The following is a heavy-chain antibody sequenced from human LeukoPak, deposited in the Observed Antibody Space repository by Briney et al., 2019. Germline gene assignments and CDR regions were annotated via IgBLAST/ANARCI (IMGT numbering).Heavy chain of an antibody. V-gene: IGHV3-23*01. D-gene: IGHD3-10*01. CDR2: ISGSGGRT. J-gene: IGHJ4*02. CDR1: GFTFSSYD. CDR3: AKDKLSAYYYGSGSSPVVY. Sequence: GGTLRLSCAASGFTFSSYDMSWVRQAPGKGLEWVSAISGSGGRTYYADSVKGRFTISRDNSKNTLYLQMNSLRAEDTAVYYCAKDKLSAYYYGSGSSPVVYWGQGTLVTVSS.